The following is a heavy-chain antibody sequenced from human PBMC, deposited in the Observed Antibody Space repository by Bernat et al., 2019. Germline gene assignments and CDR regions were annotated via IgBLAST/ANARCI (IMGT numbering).Heavy chain of an antibody. J-gene: IGHJ4*02. V-gene: IGHV3-74*01. CDR3: ATGGTASFDD. D-gene: IGHD4-17*01. Sequence: EVQLVESGGGVVQPGGSLRLSCAASGFTFSSRWMHWVRQAPGKGLVWVARINNEGGSTTYADSVKGRLIISRDNAKNTLYLQMNSLRAEDTAVYYCATGGTASFDDWGQGTMVTVSS. CDR1: GFTFSSRW. CDR2: INNEGGST.